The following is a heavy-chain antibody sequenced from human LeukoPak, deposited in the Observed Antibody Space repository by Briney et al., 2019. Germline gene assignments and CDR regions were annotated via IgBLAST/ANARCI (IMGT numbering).Heavy chain of an antibody. D-gene: IGHD3-10*01. Sequence: GGSLRLSCAASGFTFSSYGMHWVRQAPGKGLEWVAVISYDGSNKYYADSVKGRFPISRDNSKSTVYLQMNSLRVEDAAVYYCSKDLTSDFGGDLDPWGQGTLVTVSS. J-gene: IGHJ5*02. CDR1: GFTFSSYG. V-gene: IGHV3-30*18. CDR3: SKDLTSDFGGDLDP. CDR2: ISYDGSNK.